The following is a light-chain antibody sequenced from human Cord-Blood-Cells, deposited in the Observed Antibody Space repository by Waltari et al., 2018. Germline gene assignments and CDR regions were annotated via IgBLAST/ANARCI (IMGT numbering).Light chain of an antibody. CDR1: QSVSSY. Sequence: EIVLTQSPATLSLSPGERATLSCRASQSVSSYLASYQQKPGQAPRLLIYDASNRATGIPARFSGSGSGTDFTLTISSLEPEDFAVYYCQQRSNLPPSFGQGTKLEIK. CDR3: QQRSNLPPS. J-gene: IGKJ2*01. CDR2: DAS. V-gene: IGKV3-11*01.